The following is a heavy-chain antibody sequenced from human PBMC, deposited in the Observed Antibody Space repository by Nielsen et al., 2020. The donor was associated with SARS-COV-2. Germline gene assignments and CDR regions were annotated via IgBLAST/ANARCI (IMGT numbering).Heavy chain of an antibody. CDR1: RGTFSSYA. D-gene: IGHD2-2*01. V-gene: IGHV1-69*13. CDR2: IIPIFGTA. J-gene: IGHJ4*02. Sequence: SVKVSCKASRGTFSSYAISWVRQAPGQGLEWMGGIIPIFGTANYAQKFQGRVTITADESTSTAYMELSSLRSEDTAVYYCAREGGVPAAPYYFDYWGQGTLVTVSS. CDR3: AREGGVPAAPYYFDY.